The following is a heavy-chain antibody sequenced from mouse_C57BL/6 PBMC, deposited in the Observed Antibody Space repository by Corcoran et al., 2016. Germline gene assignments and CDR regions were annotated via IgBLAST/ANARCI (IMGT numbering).Heavy chain of an antibody. V-gene: IGHV1-66*01. D-gene: IGHD1-1*01. Sequence: QVQLQQSGPELVKPGASVKISCTASGYSFTSYYLNWVKQRPGQGLEWIGWIYPGSGNTKYNEKFKGKATLPADTSSSTAYMQLSSLTSEDSAGYYCARHYYGSSYSDYWGQGTTLTVSS. J-gene: IGHJ2*01. CDR3: ARHYYGSSYSDY. CDR2: IYPGSGNT. CDR1: GYSFTSYY.